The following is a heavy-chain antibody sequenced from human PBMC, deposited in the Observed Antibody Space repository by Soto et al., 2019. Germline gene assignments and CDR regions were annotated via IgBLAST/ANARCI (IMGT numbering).Heavy chain of an antibody. CDR2: IYYSGST. J-gene: IGHJ4*02. CDR3: ARSGYSYGPNPLLY. Sequence: QVQLQESGPGLVKPSQTLSLTCTVSGGSISSGGYYWSWIRQHPGKGLEWIGYIYYSGSTYYNPSLKRRVTISVDTSKNQFALKLSSVTAAATAVYYCARSGYSYGPNPLLYWGQGTLVTVSS. V-gene: IGHV4-31*03. D-gene: IGHD5-18*01. CDR1: GGSISSGGYY.